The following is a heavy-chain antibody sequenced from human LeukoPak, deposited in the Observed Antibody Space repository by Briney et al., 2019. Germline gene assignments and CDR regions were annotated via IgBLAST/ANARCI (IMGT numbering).Heavy chain of an antibody. V-gene: IGHV3-21*01. Sequence: GGSLRRSCAASGLTFSSYSMNWVRQAPGKGLEWVSSISSSSSYIYYADSVKGRFTISRDNAKNSLYLQMNSLRAEDTAVYYCARDSARGYGYSSSWNFDYWGQGTLVTVSS. CDR1: GLTFSSYS. J-gene: IGHJ4*02. D-gene: IGHD6-13*01. CDR2: ISSSSSYI. CDR3: ARDSARGYGYSSSWNFDY.